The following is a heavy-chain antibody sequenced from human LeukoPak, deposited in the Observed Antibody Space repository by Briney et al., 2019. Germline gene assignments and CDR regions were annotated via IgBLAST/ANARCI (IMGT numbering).Heavy chain of an antibody. CDR2: ISYDGNIK. D-gene: IGHD1-26*01. Sequence: GGSLRLSCAASGFTFSAYGTHWVRQAPGKGLEWVAVISYDGNIKDYADSVKGRFTISRDNSKNTLYLQMNSLRGDDTAVYYCAKEVGRIMIDYWGQGTLVSVSS. J-gene: IGHJ4*02. CDR3: AKEVGRIMIDY. CDR1: GFTFSAYG. V-gene: IGHV3-30*18.